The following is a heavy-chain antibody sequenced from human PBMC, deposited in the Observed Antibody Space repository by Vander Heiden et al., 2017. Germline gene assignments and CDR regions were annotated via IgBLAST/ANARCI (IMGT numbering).Heavy chain of an antibody. CDR1: GFTFSDHY. D-gene: IGHD3-22*01. V-gene: IGHV3-72*01. CDR3: ATSPSSGYN. J-gene: IGHJ1*01. CDR2: IRNKAASHTT. Sequence: EVQLVESGGGLVHPGGSLRLSCEGSGFTFSDHYMDWVRQAPGKGLEWVGRIRNKAASHTTAYAASVEGRFAISRDDSKNSLYLQLNSLKTEDTAMYYCATSPSSGYNWGQGTQVTVSS.